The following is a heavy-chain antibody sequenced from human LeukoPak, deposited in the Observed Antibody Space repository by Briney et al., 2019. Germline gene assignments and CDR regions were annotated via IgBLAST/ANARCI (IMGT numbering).Heavy chain of an antibody. CDR2: IYYSGST. CDR3: ARLSMVRGGVLDY. D-gene: IGHD3-10*01. CDR1: GGSISSSSYY. V-gene: IGHV4-39*01. Sequence: PSETLSLTCTVSGGSISSSSYYWGWIRQPPGKGLEWIGSIYYSGSTYYNPSLKSRVTISVDTSKNQFSLKLSSVTAADTAVYYCARLSMVRGGVLDYWGQGTLVTVSS. J-gene: IGHJ4*02.